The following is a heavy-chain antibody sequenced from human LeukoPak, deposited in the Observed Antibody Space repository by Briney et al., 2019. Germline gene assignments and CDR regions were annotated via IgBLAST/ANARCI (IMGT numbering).Heavy chain of an antibody. J-gene: IGHJ4*02. CDR2: IYYTGST. CDR1: GGSLSTYY. CDR3: TRERNRTPDY. D-gene: IGHD1-14*01. Sequence: SETLSLTCTVSGGSLSTYYWSWIRQPPGKGLEWIGCIYYTGSTIYSASLKSRVTISVDTSKNQFSLKLTSVTAADTAIYYCTRERNRTPDYWGQGTLVTVSS. V-gene: IGHV4-59*01.